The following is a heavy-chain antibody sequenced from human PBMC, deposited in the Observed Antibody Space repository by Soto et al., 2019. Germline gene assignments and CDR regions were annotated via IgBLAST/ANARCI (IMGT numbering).Heavy chain of an antibody. V-gene: IGHV4-34*01. CDR2: INHSGST. Sequence: PSETLSLTCAVYGGSFSGYYWSWIRQPPGKGLEWIGEINHSGSTNYNPSLKSRVTISVDTSKNQFSLKLSSVTAADTAVYYCARAYSSSSVFLVYYHYGMDVWGQGTTVTVSS. CDR3: ARAYSSSSVFLVYYHYGMDV. J-gene: IGHJ6*02. CDR1: GGSFSGYY. D-gene: IGHD6-6*01.